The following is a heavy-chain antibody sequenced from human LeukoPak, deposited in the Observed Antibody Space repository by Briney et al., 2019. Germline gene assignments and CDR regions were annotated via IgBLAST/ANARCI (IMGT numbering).Heavy chain of an antibody. J-gene: IGHJ4*02. Sequence: ASVKVSCKASGYTFTAYYMHWVRQAPGQGLEWMGWINPNSGGTNYAQKFQGRVTMTRDTSISTAYMELSRLRSDDTAVYYCARYTVAGGEAFDYWGQGTLVTVSS. D-gene: IGHD3-16*01. CDR3: ARYTVAGGEAFDY. CDR1: GYTFTAYY. CDR2: INPNSGGT. V-gene: IGHV1-2*02.